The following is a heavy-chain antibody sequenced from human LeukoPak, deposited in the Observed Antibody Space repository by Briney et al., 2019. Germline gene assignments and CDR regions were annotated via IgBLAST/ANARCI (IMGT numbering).Heavy chain of an antibody. D-gene: IGHD6-13*01. CDR2: WYYGST. CDR3: ARGGPDSSNWYDFNY. CDR1: GDSIRRYY. J-gene: IGHJ4*02. Sequence: NPSETLSLTCSVSGDSIRRYYWSWIRQSPGKGPEWIGYWYYGSTKYNPSLKSRVAISLDTSKKQFSLQVGFVNAADAAVYYCARGGPDSSNWYDFNYWGQGTLVTVSS. V-gene: IGHV4-59*01.